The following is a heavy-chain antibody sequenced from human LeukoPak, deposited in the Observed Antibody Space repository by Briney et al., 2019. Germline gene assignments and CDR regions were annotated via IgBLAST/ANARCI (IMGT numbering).Heavy chain of an antibody. CDR1: GFTFSSYG. D-gene: IGHD6-13*01. Sequence: PGGTLRLSCAASGFTFSSYGMSWVRQAPGKGLEWVSAISGSGGSTYYADSVKGRFTISRDNAKNSLYLQMNSLRAEDTAVYYCARSNSSWYFPCDYWGQGTLVTVSS. J-gene: IGHJ4*02. V-gene: IGHV3-23*01. CDR2: ISGSGGST. CDR3: ARSNSSWYFPCDY.